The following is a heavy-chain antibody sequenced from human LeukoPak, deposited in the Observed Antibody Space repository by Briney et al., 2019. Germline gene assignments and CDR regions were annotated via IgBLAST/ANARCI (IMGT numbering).Heavy chain of an antibody. V-gene: IGHV4-38-2*02. J-gene: IGHJ4*02. CDR1: GYSISSGYY. CDR2: IYNSGST. Sequence: SETLSLTCTVSGYSISSGYYWGWIRQPPGKGLEWIGSIYNSGSTYYNPSLKSRVTISVDTSKNQFSLKLSSVTAADTAVYYCVRSSSSTLDYWGQGTLVTVSS. D-gene: IGHD6-6*01. CDR3: VRSSSSTLDY.